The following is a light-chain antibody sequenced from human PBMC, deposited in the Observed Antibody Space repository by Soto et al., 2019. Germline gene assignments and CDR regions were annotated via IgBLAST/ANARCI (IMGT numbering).Light chain of an antibody. Sequence: QSALTQPASVSGSPGQSITISCTGTSGDIGSYNRVSWYQQHPGKAPKLIIYEVTDRPSGVSDRFSGSKSGTTASLTISGLQAEDEATYYCCSFTSSSTCVFGSGTKVTVL. V-gene: IGLV2-14*01. CDR1: SGDIGSYNR. CDR2: EVT. J-gene: IGLJ1*01. CDR3: CSFTSSSTCV.